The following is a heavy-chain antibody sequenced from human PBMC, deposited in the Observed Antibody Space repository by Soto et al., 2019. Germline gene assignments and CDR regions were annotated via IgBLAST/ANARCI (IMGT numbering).Heavy chain of an antibody. CDR2: INPNSGGT. Sequence: ASVKVSCKASGYTFTGYYMHWVRQAPGQGLEWMGWINPNSGGTNYAQKFQGWVTMTRDTSISTAYMELSRLRSDDTAVYYCARTDDSSGYYYASPYFDCWGQGTLVTVS. CDR1: GYTFTGYY. V-gene: IGHV1-2*04. CDR3: ARTDDSSGYYYASPYFDC. D-gene: IGHD3-22*01. J-gene: IGHJ4*02.